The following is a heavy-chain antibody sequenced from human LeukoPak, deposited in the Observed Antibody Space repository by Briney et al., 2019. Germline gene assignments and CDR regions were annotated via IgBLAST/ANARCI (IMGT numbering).Heavy chain of an antibody. V-gene: IGHV3-23*01. D-gene: IGHD3-22*01. Sequence: ETLSLTCTVSGGSISSYYWSWVRQAPGKGLEWVSAISGSGGSTYYADSVKGRLTISRDNSKNTLYLQMNSLGAEDTAVYYCANGFRKIVVVPRAFDIWGQGTMVTVSS. J-gene: IGHJ3*02. CDR1: GGSISSYY. CDR2: ISGSGGST. CDR3: ANGFRKIVVVPRAFDI.